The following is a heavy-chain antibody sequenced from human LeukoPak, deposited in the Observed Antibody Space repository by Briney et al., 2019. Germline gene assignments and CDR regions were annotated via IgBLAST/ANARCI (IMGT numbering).Heavy chain of an antibody. CDR2: ISYDGSNK. D-gene: IGHD6-19*01. V-gene: IGHV3-30*18. Sequence: GGSLRLSCAASGFTFSSYGMHWVRQAPGKGLEWVAVISYDGSNKYYADSVKGRFTISRDNSKNTLYLQMNSLRAEDTAVYYCAKASTLLYSRGWGVSDYWGQGTLVTVSS. CDR3: AKASTLLYSRGWGVSDY. J-gene: IGHJ4*02. CDR1: GFTFSSYG.